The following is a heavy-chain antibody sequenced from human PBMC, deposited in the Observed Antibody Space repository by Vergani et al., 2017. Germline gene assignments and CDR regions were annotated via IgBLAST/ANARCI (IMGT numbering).Heavy chain of an antibody. D-gene: IGHD3-10*01. J-gene: IGHJ3*02. CDR1: GFTFTSYS. CDR3: ASLGYGSGSSGGDDAFDI. Sequence: EVQLVESGGGLGKPGGSLRLSCAASGFTFTSYSMNWVRQAPGKGLEWISYISSTSSYIYYADSVKGRFTISRDNAKNSLYLQMIRQRAEDTAVYYCASLGYGSGSSGGDDAFDIWGQGTMVTVSS. V-gene: IGHV3-21*01. CDR2: ISSTSSYI.